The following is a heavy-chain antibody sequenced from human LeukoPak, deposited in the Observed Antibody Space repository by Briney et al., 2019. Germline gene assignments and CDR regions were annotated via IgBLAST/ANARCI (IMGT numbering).Heavy chain of an antibody. Sequence: GGSLRLSCAASGFMFSAYSMNWVRQAPGRGLEWVSSISSSRSYIYYADSVKGRFTISRDNAKNSLFLQMNSLRAEDTAVYYCARDRITDFWSGYYTNYFDYWGQGTLVTVSS. CDR3: ARDRITDFWSGYYTNYFDY. D-gene: IGHD3-3*01. V-gene: IGHV3-21*06. CDR1: GFMFSAYS. J-gene: IGHJ4*02. CDR2: ISSSRSYI.